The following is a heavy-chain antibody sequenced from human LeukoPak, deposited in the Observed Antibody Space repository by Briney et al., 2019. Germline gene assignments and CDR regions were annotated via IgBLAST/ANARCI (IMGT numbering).Heavy chain of an antibody. V-gene: IGHV5-51*01. CDR1: GYSFSNYW. CDR2: IYPGDSDT. J-gene: IGHJ3*02. CDR3: SRHRVRESSGVPLDM. Sequence: GESLKISCKGSGYSFSNYWIAWVRQMPGKGLEWMGMIYPGDSDTRYSPSFQGQVSISVDESISTAYLQWSSLKASDTAMYYCSRHRVRESSGVPLDMWGQGTMVTVSS. D-gene: IGHD2-15*01.